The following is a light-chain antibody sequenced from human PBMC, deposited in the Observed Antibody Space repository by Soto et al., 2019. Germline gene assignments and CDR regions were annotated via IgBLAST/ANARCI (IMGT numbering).Light chain of an antibody. Sequence: DIQMTQSPFFVSASVGARVTIPCRASQGISRWLAWYQQRPGKAPELLFYGASRLQSGVPSRFSGSGSGTDFTLTISSLQPEDFATYYCQQANSFPLTFGQGTRLEIK. CDR3: QQANSFPLT. J-gene: IGKJ5*01. V-gene: IGKV1-12*01. CDR2: GAS. CDR1: QGISRW.